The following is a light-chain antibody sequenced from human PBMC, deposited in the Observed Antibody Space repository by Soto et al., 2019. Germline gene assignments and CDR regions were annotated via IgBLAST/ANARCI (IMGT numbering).Light chain of an antibody. V-gene: IGKV3-20*01. J-gene: IGKJ1*01. CDR1: RTVNSQ. CDR3: QQYAGSPRT. CDR2: SAS. Sequence: EIVLPQFPASLSLSPGARALLSCRASRTVNSQLAWYQQKSGQAPRLLIYSASRRATGIPDRFTGSGSGTDFTLTINRVEPEDFAVYFCQQYAGSPRTFGQGTKVDIK.